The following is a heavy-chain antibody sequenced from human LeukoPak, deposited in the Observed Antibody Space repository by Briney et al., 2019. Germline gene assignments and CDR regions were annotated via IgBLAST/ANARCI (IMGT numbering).Heavy chain of an antibody. V-gene: IGHV3-23*01. CDR3: AKDLRTYCSGGSCYLNWFDP. CDR1: GFIFSSYA. J-gene: IGHJ5*02. Sequence: GGSLRLSCAAPGFIFSSYAMTWVRQAPGKGPEWVSVVSGSGDNTYYADSVKGRFTISRDNSKNTLYLQMNSLRAEDTAVYYCAKDLRTYCSGGSCYLNWFDPWGQGTLVTVSS. CDR2: VSGSGDNT. D-gene: IGHD2-15*01.